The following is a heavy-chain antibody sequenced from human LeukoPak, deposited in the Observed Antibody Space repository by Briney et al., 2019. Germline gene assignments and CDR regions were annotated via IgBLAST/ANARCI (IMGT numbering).Heavy chain of an antibody. J-gene: IGHJ4*02. Sequence: SETLSLTCTVSGGSISSYYWSWLRQPPGKGLEWIGYIYYNGSTNYNPSLKSRVTISVDTSKNQFSLKLSSVTAADTAVYYCARASGHHYFDYWGQGTLVTVSS. CDR3: ARASGHHYFDY. CDR2: IYYNGST. V-gene: IGHV4-59*01. CDR1: GGSISSYY.